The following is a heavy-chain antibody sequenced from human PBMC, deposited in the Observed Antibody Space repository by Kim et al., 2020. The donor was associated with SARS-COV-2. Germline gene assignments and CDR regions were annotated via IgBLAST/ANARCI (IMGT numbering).Heavy chain of an antibody. V-gene: IGHV3-23*01. CDR2: VSGSAQST. CDR1: GFTFSSFA. Sequence: GGSLRLSCAASGFTFSSFAMSWVRQAPGKGLEWVSTVSGSAQSTYYADSVKGRFTISRDNSKNTLYLQMNSLRAEDTAVYYCANLEDGSNGRDYWGQGTLVTVSS. D-gene: IGHD1-1*01. CDR3: ANLEDGSNGRDY. J-gene: IGHJ4*02.